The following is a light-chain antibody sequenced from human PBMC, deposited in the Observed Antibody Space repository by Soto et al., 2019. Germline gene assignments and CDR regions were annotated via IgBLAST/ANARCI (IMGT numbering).Light chain of an antibody. Sequence: QLVLTQPPSASVAPGQTVTLSCSGSPSNIGSNYVYWYQHLPGTAPKLLIYSNNQRPSGVPDRFSGSKSGTSGSLAISGLRSEDEADYYCAAWEDSVNLWLFGGGTKLTVL. V-gene: IGLV1-47*02. CDR1: PSNIGSNY. CDR3: AAWEDSVNLWL. CDR2: SNN. J-gene: IGLJ3*02.